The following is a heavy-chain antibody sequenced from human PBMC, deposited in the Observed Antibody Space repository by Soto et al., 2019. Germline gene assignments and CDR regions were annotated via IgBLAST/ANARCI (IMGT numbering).Heavy chain of an antibody. CDR1: GGSFSGYY. CDR3: ARGSYSSSYHNRYGGYYFDY. Sequence: QVQLQQWGAGLLKPSETLSLTCAVYGGSFSGYYWSWIRQPPGKGLEWIGEINHSGSTNYNPSLKSRVTISVDTSKNQVSLKLSSVTAADTAVYYCARGSYSSSYHNRYGGYYFDYWGQGTLVTVSS. J-gene: IGHJ4*02. CDR2: INHSGST. V-gene: IGHV4-34*01. D-gene: IGHD6-13*01.